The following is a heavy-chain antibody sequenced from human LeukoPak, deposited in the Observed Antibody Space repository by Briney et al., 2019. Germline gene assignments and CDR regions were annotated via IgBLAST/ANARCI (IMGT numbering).Heavy chain of an antibody. CDR3: AKTPGSGYYSFRDAFDI. J-gene: IGHJ3*02. CDR1: GFTFSSYA. D-gene: IGHD3-3*01. V-gene: IGHV3-30-3*02. Sequence: GGSLRLSCAASGFTFSSYAMHWVRQAPGKGLEWVAVISYDGSNKYYAGSVKGRFTISRDNSKNTLYLQMNSLRAEGTAVYYCAKTPGSGYYSFRDAFDIWGQGTMVTVSS. CDR2: ISYDGSNK.